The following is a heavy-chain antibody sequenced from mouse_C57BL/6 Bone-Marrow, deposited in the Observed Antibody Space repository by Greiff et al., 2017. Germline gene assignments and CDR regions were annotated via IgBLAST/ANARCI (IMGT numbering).Heavy chain of an antibody. D-gene: IGHD1-1*01. Sequence: EVQVVESEGGLVQPGSSMKLSCTASGFTFSDYYMAWVRQVPEKGLEWVANINYDGSSTYYLDSLKSRFIISRDNAKNILYLQMSSLKSEDTATYYCARDKYYGSSYFYWYFDVWGTGTTVTVSS. CDR3: ARDKYYGSSYFYWYFDV. CDR2: INYDGSST. V-gene: IGHV5-16*01. CDR1: GFTFSDYY. J-gene: IGHJ1*03.